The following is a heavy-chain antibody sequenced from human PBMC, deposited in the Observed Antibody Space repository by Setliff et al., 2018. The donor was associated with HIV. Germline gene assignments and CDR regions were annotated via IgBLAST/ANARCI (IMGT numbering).Heavy chain of an antibody. J-gene: IGHJ4*02. CDR3: ARGLIPEALTTVDY. V-gene: IGHV3-21*01. CDR2: ISSSSNYI. CDR1: GFTFRIYS. Sequence: PGGSLRLSCAASGFTFRIYSMKWVRQAPGKGLEWVSSISSSSNYIDYADSVRGRFTISRDNAKNSLYLQMNSLRAEDTAVYYCARGLIPEALTTVDYWGQGTLVTVSS. D-gene: IGHD4-4*01.